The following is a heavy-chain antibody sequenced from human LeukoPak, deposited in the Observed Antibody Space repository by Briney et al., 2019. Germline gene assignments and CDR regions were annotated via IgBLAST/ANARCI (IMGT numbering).Heavy chain of an antibody. J-gene: IGHJ6*02. V-gene: IGHV3-30*19. CDR1: GFTFSSYG. CDR3: ARDLQDLAYYDILTAHWARYYYYGMDV. Sequence: PGGSLRLSCAASGFTFSSYGMHWVRQAPGKGLEWVAVISYDGSNKYYADSVKGRFTISRDNSKNTLYLQMNSLRAEDTAVYYCARDLQDLAYYDILTAHWARYYYYGMDVWGQRTTVTVSS. D-gene: IGHD3-9*01. CDR2: ISYDGSNK.